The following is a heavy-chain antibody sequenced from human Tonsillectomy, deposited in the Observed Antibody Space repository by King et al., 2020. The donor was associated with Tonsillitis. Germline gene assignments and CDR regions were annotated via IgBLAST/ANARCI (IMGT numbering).Heavy chain of an antibody. CDR2: IDWDDDK. CDR3: ARMGNYYDSSGYPYYFVY. Sequence: VTLKESGPALVKPTQTITLTCTFSGFSLSTSGMCVSWIRQPPGKALEWLARIDWDDDKYYSKSLKTRLTISKYTPKNQVVLTMTNMDPVDTATYYCARMGNYYDSSGYPYYFVYWGQGTLVTVSS. V-gene: IGHV2-70*11. J-gene: IGHJ4*02. CDR1: GFSLSTSGMC. D-gene: IGHD3-22*01.